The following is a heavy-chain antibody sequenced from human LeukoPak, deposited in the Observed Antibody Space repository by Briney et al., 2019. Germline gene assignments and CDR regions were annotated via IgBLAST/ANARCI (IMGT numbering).Heavy chain of an antibody. CDR1: DEVITSNNW. CDR2: IFHSGTT. Sequence: SGTLSLTCTVSDEVITSNNWWSWVRQSPGKGLEWIGEIFHSGTTRYKASLESRVTMLLDKSKNQFSLRLNSVTAADTAVYFCARLRLSGGSFSVGWFDPWGQGIQVTVSS. D-gene: IGHD1-26*01. V-gene: IGHV4-4*02. J-gene: IGHJ5*02. CDR3: ARLRLSGGSFSVGWFDP.